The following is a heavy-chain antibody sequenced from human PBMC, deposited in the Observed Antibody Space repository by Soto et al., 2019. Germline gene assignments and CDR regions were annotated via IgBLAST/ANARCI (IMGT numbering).Heavy chain of an antibody. V-gene: IGHV4-59*01. D-gene: IGHD5-18*01. CDR2: IYYSGST. CDR1: GGSISSYY. CDR3: ARALYSYGPKFDP. J-gene: IGHJ5*02. Sequence: VSGGSISSYYWSWIRQPPGKGLEWIGYIYYSGSTNYNPSLKSRVTISVDTSKNQFSLKLSSVTAADTAVYYCARALYSYGPKFDPWGQGTLVTVSS.